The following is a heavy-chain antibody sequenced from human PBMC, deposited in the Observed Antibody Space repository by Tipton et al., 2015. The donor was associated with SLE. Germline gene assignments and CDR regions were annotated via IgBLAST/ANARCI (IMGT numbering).Heavy chain of an antibody. CDR1: GFTFSSSA. CDR3: ARDTPRIQGVVNYLDY. Sequence: SLRLSCAASGFTFSSSAMSWVRQAPGEGLEWVSGINWNGGSAFYAASVRGRFTISRDNAENSLFLQMNTLRDEDTALYYCARDTPRIQGVVNYLDYWGQGALGTVSS. D-gene: IGHD3-10*01. CDR2: INWNGGSA. J-gene: IGHJ4*02. V-gene: IGHV3-20*04.